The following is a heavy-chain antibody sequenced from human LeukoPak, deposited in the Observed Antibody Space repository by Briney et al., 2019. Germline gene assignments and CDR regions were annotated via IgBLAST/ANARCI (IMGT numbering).Heavy chain of an antibody. J-gene: IGHJ4*02. CDR3: AREGGWYGSDY. V-gene: IGHV3-30*04. CDR1: GFTLSSYA. CDR2: ISYDGSNK. Sequence: GGSLRLSCAASGFTLSSYAMHWVRQAPGKGLEWVAVISYDGSNKYYADSVKGRFTISRDNSKNTLYLQMNSLRAEDTAVYYCAREGGWYGSDYWGQGTLVTVSS. D-gene: IGHD6-19*01.